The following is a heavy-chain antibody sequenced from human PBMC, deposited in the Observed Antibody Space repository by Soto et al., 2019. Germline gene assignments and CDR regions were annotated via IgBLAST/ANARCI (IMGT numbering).Heavy chain of an antibody. CDR3: LSATYYYASGTYYKTLDS. D-gene: IGHD3-10*01. Sequence: ESLRLSCSASGFAFSRYGIHWVRQATGKGLQYVSTINHNGTSTYYADCVKDRFTISRDNSKNAVYLQMSSLRPDDTAVYYCLSATYYYASGTYYKTLDSWGQGTLVTVSS. CDR1: GFAFSRYG. V-gene: IGHV3-64D*06. CDR2: INHNGTST. J-gene: IGHJ4*02.